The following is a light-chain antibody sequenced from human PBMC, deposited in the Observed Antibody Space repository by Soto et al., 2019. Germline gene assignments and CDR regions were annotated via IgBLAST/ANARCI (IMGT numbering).Light chain of an antibody. CDR3: QQRSSWPRA. V-gene: IGKV3-11*01. J-gene: IGKJ4*01. Sequence: EIVLTQSPDTLSLSLGERATLSCRASQNINSYLVWYQQKPGRAPRLLIYDASKRATGIPDRYSGRGSGTDYTLTISSLAAEDFALYYCQQRSSWPRAFGGGTKVEIK. CDR2: DAS. CDR1: QNINSY.